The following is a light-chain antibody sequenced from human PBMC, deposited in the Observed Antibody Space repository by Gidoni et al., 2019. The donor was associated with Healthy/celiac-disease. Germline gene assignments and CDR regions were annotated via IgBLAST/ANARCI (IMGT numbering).Light chain of an antibody. CDR2: GNS. J-gene: IGLJ2*01. CDR1: SSNIGAGYD. Sequence: QSVLTQPHSVSGAPGPSVTISCTGSSSNIGAGYDVHWYQQLPGTAPKLLIYGNSHRPSGVPDRFSGSKSGTSASLAITGLQAEDEADYYCQSYDSSLSGSVFGGGTKLTVL. V-gene: IGLV1-40*01. CDR3: QSYDSSLSGSV.